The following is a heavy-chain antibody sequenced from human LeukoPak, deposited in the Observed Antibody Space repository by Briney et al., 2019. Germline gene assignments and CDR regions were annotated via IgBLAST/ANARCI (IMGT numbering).Heavy chain of an antibody. CDR2: ISSSSSTI. V-gene: IGHV3-48*01. CDR3: ARDQGGYSYGVDY. Sequence: GGSLRLSCAASGFTFSSYSMNWVRQAPGKGLEWVSYISSSSSTIYYADSVKGRFTISRDNAKNSLYLQMNSLRAEDTAVYYCARDQGGYSYGVDYWGQGTLVTVSS. CDR1: GFTFSSYS. J-gene: IGHJ4*02. D-gene: IGHD5-18*01.